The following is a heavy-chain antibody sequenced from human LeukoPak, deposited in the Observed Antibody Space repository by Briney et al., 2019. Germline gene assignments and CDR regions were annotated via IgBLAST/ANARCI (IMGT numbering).Heavy chain of an antibody. CDR2: ISTGGGIT. D-gene: IGHD2-2*01. CDR1: GFTFSSYA. J-gene: IGHJ4*02. Sequence: GGSLRLSCAASGFTFSSYAMSWVRQAPGKGLEWVSGISTGGGITYYEDSVKGRFTISRDNSKNTLYLQMNSLRAEDTAIYSCAKDLFSHSNSWHYFDFWGQGTLVTVSS. V-gene: IGHV3-23*01. CDR3: AKDLFSHSNSWHYFDF.